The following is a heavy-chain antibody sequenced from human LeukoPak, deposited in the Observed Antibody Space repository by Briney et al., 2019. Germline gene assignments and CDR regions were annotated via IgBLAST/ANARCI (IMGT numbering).Heavy chain of an antibody. Sequence: MSSETLSLTCAVYGGSFSGYYWSWIRQPPGKGLEWIGEINHSGSTNYNPSLKSRVTISVDTSKNQFSLKLSSVTAADTAVYYCARDKIYSSGWYAQTKSSISSFFDYWGQGTLVTVSS. CDR1: GGSFSGYY. J-gene: IGHJ4*02. V-gene: IGHV4-34*01. CDR3: ARDKIYSSGWYAQTKSSISSFFDY. D-gene: IGHD6-19*01. CDR2: INHSGST.